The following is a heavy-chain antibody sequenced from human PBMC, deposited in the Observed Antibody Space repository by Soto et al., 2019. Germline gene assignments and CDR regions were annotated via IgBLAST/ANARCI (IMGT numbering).Heavy chain of an antibody. Sequence: GASVKVSCKASGGTFSSYAISWVRQAPGQGLEWMGGIIPIFGTANYAQKFQGRVTITADESTSTAYMELSSLRSEDTAVYYCARVDLGITMVRGPPGDYYGMDVWGQGTTVTVSS. D-gene: IGHD3-10*01. CDR2: IIPIFGTA. CDR1: GGTFSSYA. V-gene: IGHV1-69*13. J-gene: IGHJ6*02. CDR3: ARVDLGITMVRGPPGDYYGMDV.